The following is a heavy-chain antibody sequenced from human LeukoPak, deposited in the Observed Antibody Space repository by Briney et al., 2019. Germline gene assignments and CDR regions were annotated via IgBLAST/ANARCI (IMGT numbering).Heavy chain of an antibody. D-gene: IGHD3-22*01. CDR1: GFTFSSYG. Sequence: GGTLRLSCAASGFTFSSYGMSWVRQAPGKGLEWVSAISGSGGSTYYADSVKGWFTISRDNSKNTLYLQMNSLRAEDTAVYYCARTNSSGYFPPCKYWGQGTLVTVSS. J-gene: IGHJ4*02. CDR3: ARTNSSGYFPPCKY. CDR2: ISGSGGST. V-gene: IGHV3-23*01.